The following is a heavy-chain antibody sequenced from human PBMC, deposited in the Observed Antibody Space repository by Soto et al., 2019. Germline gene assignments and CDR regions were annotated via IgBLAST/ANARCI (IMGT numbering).Heavy chain of an antibody. Sequence: QVQLVQSGAEVKKPGASVKVSCKASGYTFTSYGISWVRQAPGQGLEWMGWISAYNGNTNYAQKLQGRVTMTTDTSTSTDYMELRSLRSADTAVYYRARAGYSSGWLSPWALTTYNWFDPWGQGTLVTVSS. J-gene: IGHJ5*02. CDR3: ARAGYSSGWLSPWALTTYNWFDP. CDR1: GYTFTSYG. CDR2: ISAYNGNT. V-gene: IGHV1-18*01. D-gene: IGHD6-19*01.